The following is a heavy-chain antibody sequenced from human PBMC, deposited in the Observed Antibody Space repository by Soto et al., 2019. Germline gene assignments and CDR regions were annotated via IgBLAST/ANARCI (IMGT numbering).Heavy chain of an antibody. Sequence: SVKVSCKASGYAFTIYAMDWVRQAPVQRLEWMGWINAGNGNTKYSQKFQGRVTITRDTSASTAYMELSSLRSEDTAVYYCAREYYYDSSGYYGNFDYWGQGTLVTVSS. CDR2: INAGNGNT. CDR1: GYAFTIYA. D-gene: IGHD3-22*01. V-gene: IGHV1-3*01. CDR3: AREYYYDSSGYYGNFDY. J-gene: IGHJ4*02.